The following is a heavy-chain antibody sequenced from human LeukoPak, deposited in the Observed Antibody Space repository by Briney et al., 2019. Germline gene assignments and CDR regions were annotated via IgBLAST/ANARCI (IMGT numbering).Heavy chain of an antibody. Sequence: SETLSLTCTVSGYSISSGYYWGWIRQPPGKGLEWIGEINHSGSTNYNPSLKSRVTISVDTSKNQFSLKLSSVTAADTAVYYCARGRIMIGVQGTLVTVSS. CDR1: GYSISSGYY. V-gene: IGHV4-38-2*02. J-gene: IGHJ4*02. CDR3: ARGRIMI. CDR2: INHSGST. D-gene: IGHD3-16*01.